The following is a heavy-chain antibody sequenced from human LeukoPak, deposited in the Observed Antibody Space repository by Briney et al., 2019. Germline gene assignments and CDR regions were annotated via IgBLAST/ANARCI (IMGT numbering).Heavy chain of an antibody. CDR2: IYTSGST. CDR1: GGSNRSGSYY. V-gene: IGHV4-61*02. D-gene: IGHD5-12*01. Sequence: PSQTLSLTCTVSGGSNRSGSYYWSWIRQPAGKGLEWIGRIYTSGSTNYNPSLKSRVTISVDTSKNQFSLKLSSVTAADTAVYYCAREGVASPGDYWGQGTLVTVSS. J-gene: IGHJ4*02. CDR3: AREGVASPGDY.